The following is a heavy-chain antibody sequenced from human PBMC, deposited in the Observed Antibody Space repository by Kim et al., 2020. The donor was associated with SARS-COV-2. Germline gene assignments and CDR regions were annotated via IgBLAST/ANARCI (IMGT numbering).Heavy chain of an antibody. CDR3: EKDHAASGWPTFDY. Sequence: YADSLKGRFTISRDHSKNTVNLQMNSLRAEDTALYYCEKDHAASGWPTFDYWGQGTLVTVSS. J-gene: IGHJ4*02. D-gene: IGHD6-19*01. V-gene: IGHV3-23*01.